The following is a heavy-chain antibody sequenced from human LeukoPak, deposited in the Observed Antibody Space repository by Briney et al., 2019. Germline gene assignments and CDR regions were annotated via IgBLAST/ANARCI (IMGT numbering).Heavy chain of an antibody. Sequence: GGSLRLSCAASGFTFSDYYVSWIRQAPGKGLEWVSYITHTGSNIYYRDSVKGRFTLSRDNAKNSLYLQMNSLRAEDTAMYYCVRVATIRGRLDYWGQGTLVTVSS. CDR3: VRVATIRGRLDY. V-gene: IGHV3-11*01. CDR2: ITHTGSNI. CDR1: GFTFSDYY. D-gene: IGHD5-24*01. J-gene: IGHJ4*02.